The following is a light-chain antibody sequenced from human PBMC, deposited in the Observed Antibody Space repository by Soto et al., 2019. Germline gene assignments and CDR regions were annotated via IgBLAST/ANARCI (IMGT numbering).Light chain of an antibody. CDR3: CSYAGSRRV. CDR2: EGS. V-gene: IGLV2-23*01. CDR1: SSDVGSYNL. J-gene: IGLJ1*01. Sequence: QSVLTQPASVSGSPGQSITISCTRTSSDVGSYNLVSWYQQHPGKAPKLMIYEGSKRPSGVSNRFSGSKSGNTASLTISGLQAEDEADYYCCSYAGSRRVFGTGTKVTVL.